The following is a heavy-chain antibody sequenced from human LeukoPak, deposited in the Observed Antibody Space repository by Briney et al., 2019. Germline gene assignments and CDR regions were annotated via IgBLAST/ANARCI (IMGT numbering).Heavy chain of an antibody. CDR2: INHSGST. Sequence: GSLRLSCAASGFTFSSYAMSWVRQAPGKGLEWIGEINHSGSTNYNPSLKSRVTISVDTSKNQFSLKLSSVTAADTAVYYCARIRYYYDSSGYYGPHFYYYYGMDVWGQGTTVTVSS. CDR3: ARIRYYYDSSGYYGPHFYYYYGMDV. V-gene: IGHV4-34*01. J-gene: IGHJ6*02. D-gene: IGHD3-22*01. CDR1: GFTFSSYA.